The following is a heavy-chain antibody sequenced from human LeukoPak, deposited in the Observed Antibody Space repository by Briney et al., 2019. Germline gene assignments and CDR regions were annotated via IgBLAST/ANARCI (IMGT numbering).Heavy chain of an antibody. CDR1: GFTFSSYW. Sequence: GGSLRLSCAASGFTFSSYWMSWVRQAPGKGLEWVANIKKDGSEKYDVDSVKGRFTISRDNAKNSLYLQMNSLRAEDTAVYYCARVGSERSSWYVLDYWGQGTLVTVSS. J-gene: IGHJ4*02. D-gene: IGHD6-13*01. CDR3: ARVGSERSSWYVLDY. CDR2: IKKDGSEK. V-gene: IGHV3-7*01.